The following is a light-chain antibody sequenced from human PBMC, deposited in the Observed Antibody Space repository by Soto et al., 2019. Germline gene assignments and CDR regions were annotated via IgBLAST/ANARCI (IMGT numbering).Light chain of an antibody. CDR1: SSDIGNNY. J-gene: IGLJ1*01. CDR3: GTWDSSLSADV. V-gene: IGLV1-51*02. CDR2: ENN. Sequence: VLTQPPSVSAAPGQKVTISCSGSSSDIGNNYVSWYQHLPGTAPKLLIYENNKRPSGIPDRFSGSKSGTSASLGITGLQTGDEADYYCGTWDSSLSADVFGTGTKVTVL.